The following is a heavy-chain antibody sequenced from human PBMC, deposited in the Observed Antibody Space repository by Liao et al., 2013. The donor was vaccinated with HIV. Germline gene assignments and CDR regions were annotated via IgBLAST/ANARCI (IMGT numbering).Heavy chain of an antibody. CDR1: GESLSGYY. Sequence: QVQLVQWGAGLVKPSETLSLTCAVYGESLSGYYWTWIRQAPGKGLEWIGEINHSGSTNYNPSLKSRVTVSVDPSKNQFSLKLSSVTAADTAVYYCAGRGSSWYGEYFHHWGQGTLVTVSA. CDR2: INHSGST. D-gene: IGHD6-13*01. J-gene: IGHJ1*01. V-gene: IGHV4-34*01. CDR3: AGRGSSWYGEYFHH.